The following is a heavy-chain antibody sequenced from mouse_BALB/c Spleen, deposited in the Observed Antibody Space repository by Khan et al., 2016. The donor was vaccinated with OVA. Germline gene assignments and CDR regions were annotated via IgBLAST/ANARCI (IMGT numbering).Heavy chain of an antibody. Sequence: VRLQQSGPELVKPGASVRMSCKASGYTFTSYVMHWVKQKPGQGLEWIGYIYPYNDDTKYNEKFKGKATLTSDKSSSTAYMELSSLTSEDSAVYYCARNYRYDVYSDYWGQGTTLTVSS. D-gene: IGHD2-14*01. V-gene: IGHV1S136*01. CDR1: GYTFTSYV. CDR2: IYPYNDDT. J-gene: IGHJ2*01. CDR3: ARNYRYDVYSDY.